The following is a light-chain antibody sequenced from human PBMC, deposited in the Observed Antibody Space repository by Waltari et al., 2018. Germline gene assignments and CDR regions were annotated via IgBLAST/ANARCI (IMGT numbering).Light chain of an antibody. V-gene: IGLV2-14*03. Sequence: QSALTQPASVPGSPGQPTTLSCTGTSGDIGVFHYVSWYKKHPGKVPKLVIYAVSKRPSGVSNRFFGSKSGNTASLTISGLQAEDEADYYCSSYTNSNTWVCGGGTKLTVL. CDR2: AVS. CDR3: SSYTNSNTWV. CDR1: SGDIGVFHY. J-gene: IGLJ3*02.